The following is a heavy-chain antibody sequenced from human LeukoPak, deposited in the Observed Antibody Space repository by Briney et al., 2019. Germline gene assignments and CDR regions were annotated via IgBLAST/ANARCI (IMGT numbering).Heavy chain of an antibody. CDR2: IYSGGST. Sequence: GGSLRLSCAASGFTVSSNYMSWVRQAPGKGLEWVSVIYSGGSTYYADSVKGRFTISRDNSKNTLYLQMNSLRAEDTAVYYCARASRDAFDIWGQETMVTVSS. CDR1: GFTVSSNY. CDR3: ARASRDAFDI. V-gene: IGHV3-66*02. J-gene: IGHJ3*02.